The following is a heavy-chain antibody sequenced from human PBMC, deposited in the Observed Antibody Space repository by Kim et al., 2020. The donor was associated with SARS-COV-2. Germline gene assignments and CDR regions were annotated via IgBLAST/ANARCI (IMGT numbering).Heavy chain of an antibody. CDR2: IYSGGST. Sequence: GGSLRLSCAASGFTVSNNYMSWVRQAPGKGLEWVAVIYSGGSTYYEDYVKGRFTISRATYKNTLYLQMNTLRAEETAVYYCAGDCGGSCYSGSRFLFDFWGQGTLVTVSS. J-gene: IGHJ4*02. V-gene: IGHV3-66*01. CDR1: GFTVSNNY. D-gene: IGHD2-15*01. CDR3: AGDCGGSCYSGSRFLFDF.